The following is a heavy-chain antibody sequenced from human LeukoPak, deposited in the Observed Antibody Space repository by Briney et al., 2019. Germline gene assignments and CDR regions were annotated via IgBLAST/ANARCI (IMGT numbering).Heavy chain of an antibody. J-gene: IGHJ4*02. Sequence: GGSLRLSCAASGFSFSTYAMHWVRQAPGKGLEWVALIWHDASHTFYTDSVKCRFTISRDNSKNTVYLQMNSLGGEDTAVYYCAREIFGSGRYPDYWGQGTLVTVSS. CDR2: IWHDASHT. CDR3: AREIFGSGRYPDY. D-gene: IGHD3-3*01. V-gene: IGHV3-33*01. CDR1: GFSFSTYA.